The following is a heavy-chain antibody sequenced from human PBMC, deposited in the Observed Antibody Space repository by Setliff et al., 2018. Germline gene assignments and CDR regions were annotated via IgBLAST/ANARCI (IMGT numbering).Heavy chain of an antibody. V-gene: IGHV3-30*02. D-gene: IGHD2-21*02. CDR3: ARASKGLYCGSDCFYTFDS. J-gene: IGHJ4*02. Sequence: GSLRLSCAASGFTFSKYGMYWVRQAPGKGLEWVAFIRYDGSNKYYADSVKGRFTISRDNGKNSLYLQMNSLRAEDTAVYYCARASKGLYCGSDCFYTFDSWGPGTLVTVSS. CDR1: GFTFSKYG. CDR2: IRYDGSNK.